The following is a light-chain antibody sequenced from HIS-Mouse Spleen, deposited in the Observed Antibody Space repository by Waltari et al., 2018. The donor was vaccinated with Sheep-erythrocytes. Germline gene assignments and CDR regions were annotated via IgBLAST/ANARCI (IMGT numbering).Light chain of an antibody. Sequence: DIQMTQSPSSLSASVGDRVTITCRASQSISSYLHWYQQKPGKAPKLLIYAASSLHSGVPSRFSGSGSGTDFTLTISSLQPEDFATYSCQQRYSTPPLTFGGGTKVEIK. CDR1: QSISSY. J-gene: IGKJ4*01. CDR2: AAS. CDR3: QQRYSTPPLT. V-gene: IGKV1-39*01.